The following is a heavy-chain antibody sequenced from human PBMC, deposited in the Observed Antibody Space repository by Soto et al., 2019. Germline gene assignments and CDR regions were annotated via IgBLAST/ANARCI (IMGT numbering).Heavy chain of an antibody. J-gene: IGHJ4*02. Sequence: PGGSLRLSCAASGFTFSGSAMHWVRQASGKGLEWVGRIRSKANSYATAYAASVKGRFTISRDDSKNTAYLQMNSLKTEDTAVYYCTRPTYRRGGYNYSGYWGQGTMVTVSS. CDR1: GFTFSGSA. V-gene: IGHV3-73*01. CDR2: IRSKANSYAT. D-gene: IGHD5-12*01. CDR3: TRPTYRRGGYNYSGY.